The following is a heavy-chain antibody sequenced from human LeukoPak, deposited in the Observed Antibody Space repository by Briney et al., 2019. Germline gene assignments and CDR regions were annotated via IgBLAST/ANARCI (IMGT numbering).Heavy chain of an antibody. D-gene: IGHD6-19*01. J-gene: IGHJ4*02. CDR3: ARGLAVAGTWDYFDY. Sequence: GGSLRLSCAASGFTFSSYAMSWVRQAPGKGLEWVSAISGSGGSTYYADTVKGRFTISRDNSKNTLYLQMNSLRAEDTAVYYCARGLAVAGTWDYFDYWSQGTLVTVSS. CDR2: ISGSGGST. V-gene: IGHV3-23*01. CDR1: GFTFSSYA.